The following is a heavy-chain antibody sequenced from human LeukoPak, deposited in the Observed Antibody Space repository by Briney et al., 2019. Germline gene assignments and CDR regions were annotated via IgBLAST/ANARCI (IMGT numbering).Heavy chain of an antibody. D-gene: IGHD4-17*01. Sequence: SETLSLTCTVSGYSISSGYYWGWIRQPPGKGLEWIGCIYHSGSTYYNPSLKSRVTISVDTSKNQFSLKLSSVTAADTAVYYCARESLYGVVDYWGQGTLVTVSS. CDR2: IYHSGST. V-gene: IGHV4-38-2*02. CDR3: ARESLYGVVDY. J-gene: IGHJ4*02. CDR1: GYSISSGYY.